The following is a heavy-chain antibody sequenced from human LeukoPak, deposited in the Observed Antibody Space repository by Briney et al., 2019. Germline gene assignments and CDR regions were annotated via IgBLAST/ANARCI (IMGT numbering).Heavy chain of an antibody. CDR3: ARGDPGAFDI. V-gene: IGHV3-48*01. CDR2: ISSSGSTK. CDR1: GFTFSSYS. Sequence: GGSLRLSCAASGFTFSSYSMNWVRQAPGKGLEWVSYISSSGSTKYYADSVRGRFTISRDNAKNSLFLQMNSLRAEDTAVYYCARGDPGAFDIWGQGTMVTVFS. J-gene: IGHJ3*02.